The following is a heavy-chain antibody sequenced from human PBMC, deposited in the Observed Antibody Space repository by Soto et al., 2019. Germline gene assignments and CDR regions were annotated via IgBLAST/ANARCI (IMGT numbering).Heavy chain of an antibody. D-gene: IGHD3-10*01. Sequence: QVQLQESGPGLVKPSETLSLTCTVSGGSISSYYWSWIRQPPGKGLEWIGYIYYSGSTNYNPSLKSRVTLSVDTSTNQCSLKLSSVTAADTAVYYCARGGNGSGSYHYYGMDVWGQGTTVTVSS. CDR2: IYYSGST. CDR3: ARGGNGSGSYHYYGMDV. CDR1: GGSISSYY. J-gene: IGHJ6*02. V-gene: IGHV4-59*01.